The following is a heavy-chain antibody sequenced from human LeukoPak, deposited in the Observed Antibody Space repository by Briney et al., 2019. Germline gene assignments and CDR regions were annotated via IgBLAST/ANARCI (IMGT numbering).Heavy chain of an antibody. CDR1: GGSFSGYY. CDR2: IYYSGST. D-gene: IGHD3-10*01. J-gene: IGHJ5*02. Sequence: SETLSLTCAVYGGSFSGYYWNWIRQPPGKGLEWIGYIYYSGSTNYNPSLKSRVTISVDTSKNQFSLKLSSVIAADTAVYYCARDGRGSRSSWFDPWGQGTLVIVSS. V-gene: IGHV4-59*01. CDR3: ARDGRGSRSSWFDP.